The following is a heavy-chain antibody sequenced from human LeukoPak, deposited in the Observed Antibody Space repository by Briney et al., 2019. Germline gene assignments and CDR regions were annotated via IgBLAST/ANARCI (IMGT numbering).Heavy chain of an antibody. V-gene: IGHV3-33*01. J-gene: IGHJ4*02. Sequence: HSGGSLRLSCAASGFTFSSYGMHWVRQAPGKGLEWVAVIWFDGSNKYYADSAKGRFTISRDNSKNTLYLQMNSLRAEDTAVYYCARDRDWGCSYCSYWGQGTLVTVSS. CDR1: GFTFSSYG. CDR2: IWFDGSNK. D-gene: IGHD7-27*01. CDR3: ARDRDWGCSYCSY.